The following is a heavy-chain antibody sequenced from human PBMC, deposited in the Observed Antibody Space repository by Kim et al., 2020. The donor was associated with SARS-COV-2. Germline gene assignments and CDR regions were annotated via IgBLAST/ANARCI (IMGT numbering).Heavy chain of an antibody. J-gene: IGHJ6*02. CDR3: ARDLRTSVYYYGMDV. V-gene: IGHV3-48*03. CDR1: GFTFSSYD. D-gene: IGHD3-10*01. Sequence: GGSLRLSCAASGFTFSSYDVNWVRQAPGKGLEWVSYISNSARTIFYADSVKGRFTISRDNAKNSLYLQMNSLRAEDTAVYYCARDLRTSVYYYGMDVWGQGTTVTVSS. CDR2: ISNSARTI.